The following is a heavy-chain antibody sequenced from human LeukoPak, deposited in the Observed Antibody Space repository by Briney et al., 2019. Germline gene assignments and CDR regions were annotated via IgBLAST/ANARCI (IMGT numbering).Heavy chain of an antibody. CDR2: INPNSGGT. CDR3: AKLSSGWPLDY. Sequence: ASVKVSCKASGYTFSVYYMHWVRQAPGQGLEWMGRINPNSGGTNYAQKFQDRVTLTRDTSISTAYMELSRLRSDDTAVYYCAKLSSGWPLDYWGQGTLVTVSS. J-gene: IGHJ4*02. D-gene: IGHD6-19*01. V-gene: IGHV1-2*06. CDR1: GYTFSVYY.